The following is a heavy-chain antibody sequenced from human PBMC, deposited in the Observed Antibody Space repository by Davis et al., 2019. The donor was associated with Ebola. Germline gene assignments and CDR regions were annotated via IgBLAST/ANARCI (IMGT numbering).Heavy chain of an antibody. V-gene: IGHV1-18*04. CDR1: GYTFTGYS. J-gene: IGHJ5*01. Sequence: ASVTVSCTASGYTFTGYSMHWVRQAPGQGLEWMGWISAYNGNTNYAQKLQGRVTMTTDTSRSTAYMELRSLRSDDTAVYYCAREAGATTRIYDSWGQGTLVTVSS. D-gene: IGHD1-26*01. CDR2: ISAYNGNT. CDR3: AREAGATTRIYDS.